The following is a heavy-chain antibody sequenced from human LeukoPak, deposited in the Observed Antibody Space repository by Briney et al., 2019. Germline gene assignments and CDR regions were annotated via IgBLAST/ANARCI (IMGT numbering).Heavy chain of an antibody. J-gene: IGHJ4*02. CDR1: GLSFSSYA. CDR3: AKDSSAWACDY. V-gene: IGHV3-30*02. Sequence: GGSLRLSCAVSGLSFSSYAIHWVRQAPGKGLEWVAFIRHDGSDKYYADSVKGRFTISRDNSKNTIYLQMNSLRAEDTALYYCAKDSSAWACDYWGQGTVVTVSS. D-gene: IGHD6-19*01. CDR2: IRHDGSDK.